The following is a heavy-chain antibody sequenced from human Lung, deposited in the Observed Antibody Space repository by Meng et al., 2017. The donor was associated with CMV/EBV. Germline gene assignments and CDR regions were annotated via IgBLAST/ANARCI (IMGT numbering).Heavy chain of an antibody. J-gene: IGHJ4*02. V-gene: IGHV1-2*02. D-gene: IGHD7-27*01. CDR3: ARDNNWGPDY. Sequence: SXXVSWNASGYTFTAHYFHWVRQAPGQGLEWMGWIHPHRGDTNYAQQFQGRVTLTRDTSINTGYMELTRLTSDDTAVYYCARDNNWGPDYWGQGTLVTVSS. CDR1: GYTFTAHY. CDR2: IHPHRGDT.